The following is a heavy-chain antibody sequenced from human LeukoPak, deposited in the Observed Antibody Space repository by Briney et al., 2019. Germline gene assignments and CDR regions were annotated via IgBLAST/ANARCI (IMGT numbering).Heavy chain of an antibody. J-gene: IGHJ4*02. CDR2: INPNSGGT. CDR1: GYTFTGYY. V-gene: IGHV1-2*04. D-gene: IGHD4-17*01. CDR3: ARETGGVHGDYGVGY. Sequence: ASVKVSCKASGYTFTGYYMHWVRQAPGQGLEWMGWINPNSGGTNYAQKFQGWVTMTRDTSISTAYMELSRLRSDDTAVYCCARETGGVHGDYGVGYWGQGTLVTVSS.